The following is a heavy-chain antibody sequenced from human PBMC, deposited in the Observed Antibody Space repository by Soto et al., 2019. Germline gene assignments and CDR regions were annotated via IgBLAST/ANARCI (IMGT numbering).Heavy chain of an antibody. CDR1: GYTFRSNW. Sequence: PGESLKISCQTSGYTFRSNWIGWVRQMPGKGLEWMGIIYPGDSETRYSPSFQGQVTISTDRSFRTAYLQWTSLQAADTAPYYCARIANRISDYWGQGTLVTVSS. V-gene: IGHV5-51*01. CDR2: IYPGDSET. CDR3: ARIANRISDY. J-gene: IGHJ4*02.